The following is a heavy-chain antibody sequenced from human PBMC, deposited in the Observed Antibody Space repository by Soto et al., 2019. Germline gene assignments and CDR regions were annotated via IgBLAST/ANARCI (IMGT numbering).Heavy chain of an antibody. CDR1: GYTFTGYY. CDR3: ARDSNCSGGSCPTYYYYYMDV. D-gene: IGHD2-15*01. Sequence: ASVKVSCKGSGYTFTGYYVHWVRQAPGQGLEWMGWINPNSGGTNYAQKFQGWVTMTRDTSISTAYMELSRLRSDDTAVYYCARDSNCSGGSCPTYYYYYMDVWGKGTTVTVSS. J-gene: IGHJ6*03. V-gene: IGHV1-2*04. CDR2: INPNSGGT.